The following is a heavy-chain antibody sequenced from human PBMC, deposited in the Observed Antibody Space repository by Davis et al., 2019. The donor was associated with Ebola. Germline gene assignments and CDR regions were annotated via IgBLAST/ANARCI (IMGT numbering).Heavy chain of an antibody. Sequence: ASVKVSCKASGYTFTSYAMHWVRQAPGQRLEWMGWINAGNGNTKYSQKFQGRVTITRDTSASTAYMELSSLRAEDTAVNYCAKWVSSWYYLDYWGQGTLVTVSS. D-gene: IGHD6-13*01. V-gene: IGHV1-3*01. CDR3: AKWVSSWYYLDY. CDR1: GYTFTSYA. CDR2: INAGNGNT. J-gene: IGHJ4*02.